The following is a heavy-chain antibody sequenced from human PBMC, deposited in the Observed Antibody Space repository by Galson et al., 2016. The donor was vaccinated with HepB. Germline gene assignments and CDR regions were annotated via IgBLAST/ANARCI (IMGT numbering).Heavy chain of an antibody. CDR2: VIPISGTA. D-gene: IGHD4-17*01. Sequence: SVKVSCKASGGSFDYSGINWVRQAPGQGLEWMGRVIPISGTANYALKFQGRVTITADRDTRTAYMELSGLRSEDTAIFYCARWAGDRHDSDFYPPLDYWGQGTLVTVSS. CDR1: GGSFDYSG. V-gene: IGHV1-69*06. J-gene: IGHJ4*02. CDR3: ARWAGDRHDSDFYPPLDY.